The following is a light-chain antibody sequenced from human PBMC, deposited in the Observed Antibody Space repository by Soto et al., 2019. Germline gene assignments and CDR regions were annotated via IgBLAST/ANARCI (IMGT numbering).Light chain of an antibody. CDR2: AAS. CDR3: QQTHSTPVT. CDR1: QNIYNY. V-gene: IGKV1-39*01. Sequence: DIQMTQSPSSLSASVGYRVTVTCRTSQNIYNYLNWYQQKPGKAPKLLIYAASSVQSGVPLRFSGSGSGTDFTLTISSLQPEDFATYYCQQTHSTPVTFGQGTRLEIK. J-gene: IGKJ5*01.